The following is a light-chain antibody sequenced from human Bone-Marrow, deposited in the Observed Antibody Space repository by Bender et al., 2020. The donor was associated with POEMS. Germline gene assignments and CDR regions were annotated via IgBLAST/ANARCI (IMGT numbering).Light chain of an antibody. CDR2: EGN. Sequence: SALTQPASVSGSPGQTLTISCTGTAFDVGGYILVSLYQHHPGKAPKLIIYEGNKRPSAVSDRFSGSKSGNTASLTISGLQAADEADYYCCSYAGTSTTVFGGGTRLTVL. CDR3: CSYAGTSTTV. J-gene: IGLJ3*02. CDR1: AFDVGGYIL. V-gene: IGLV2-23*01.